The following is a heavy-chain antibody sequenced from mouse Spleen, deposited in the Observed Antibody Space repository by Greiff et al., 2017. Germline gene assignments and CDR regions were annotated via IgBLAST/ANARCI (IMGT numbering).Heavy chain of an antibody. D-gene: IGHD1-1*01. CDR2: ISDGGSYT. J-gene: IGHJ4*01. CDR3: ARAYGSSYDAMDY. V-gene: IGHV5-4*03. Sequence: EVKLVESGGGLVKPGGSLKLSCAASGFTFSSYAMSWVRQTPEKRLEWVATISDGGSYTYYPDNVKGRFTISRDNAKNNLYLQMSHLKSEDTAMYYCARAYGSSYDAMDYWGQGTSVTVSS. CDR1: GFTFSSYA.